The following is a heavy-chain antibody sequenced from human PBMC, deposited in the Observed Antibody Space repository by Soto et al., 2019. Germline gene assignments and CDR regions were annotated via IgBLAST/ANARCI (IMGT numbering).Heavy chain of an antibody. CDR3: ARDLGSGYDPGDY. CDR1: GGTFNSYV. J-gene: IGHJ4*02. D-gene: IGHD5-12*01. CDR2: IISIFGTP. V-gene: IGHV1-69*12. Sequence: QVQQVQSGAEVKKPGSSVKVSCKASGGTFNSYVFNWVRQAPGQGLDWMGGIISIFGTPNYGQKFQGRVTITADESTSTGFMELSSLTSEDTAIYYCARDLGSGYDPGDYWGQGTLVTVSS.